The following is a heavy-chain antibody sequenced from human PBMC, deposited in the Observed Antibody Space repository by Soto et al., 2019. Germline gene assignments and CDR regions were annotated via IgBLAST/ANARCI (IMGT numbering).Heavy chain of an antibody. CDR3: ARGTLKEYCSGGSCQYYYYGMDV. V-gene: IGHV4-31*03. CDR1: GGSISSGGYY. CDR2: IHYSGST. J-gene: IGHJ6*02. Sequence: PSETLSLTCTASGGSISSGGYYWSWIRQHPGKGLEWIGYIHYSGSTYYNPSLKSRVTISVDTSKNQFSLKLSSVTAADTAVYYCARGTLKEYCSGGSCQYYYYGMDVWGQGTTVTVSS. D-gene: IGHD2-15*01.